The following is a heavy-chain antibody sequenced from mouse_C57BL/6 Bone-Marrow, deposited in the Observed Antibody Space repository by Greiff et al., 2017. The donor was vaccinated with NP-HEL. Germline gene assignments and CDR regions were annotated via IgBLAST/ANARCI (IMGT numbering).Heavy chain of an antibody. J-gene: IGHJ4*01. Sequence: EVKLVESEGGLVQPGSSMKLSCTASGFTFSDYYMAWVRQVPGKGLEWVANINYDGSSTYYLDYLKSRFTISRDKAKNSLYLQMSSLKSEDTATYYCAREECHYAMDNWGQGTSVTVSS. D-gene: IGHD6-1*01. CDR2: INYDGSST. V-gene: IGHV5-16*01. CDR3: AREECHYAMDN. CDR1: GFTFSDYY.